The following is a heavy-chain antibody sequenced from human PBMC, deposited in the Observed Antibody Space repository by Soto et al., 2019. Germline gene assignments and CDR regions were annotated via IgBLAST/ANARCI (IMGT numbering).Heavy chain of an antibody. V-gene: IGHV4-39*01. D-gene: IGHD2-21*02. CDR1: GDSISIRSYY. CDR3: ARQRASVVTQAYFDV. CDR2: ICYSGST. Sequence: PETLSPTCTVTGDSISIRSYYWGWLRQPPGKGLEWIGGICYSGSTYNNPSHRSRVSMSVDTSKAQFSLNLMSVTATDTYLYFCARQRASVVTQAYFDVWGPGSLVTVSS. J-gene: IGHJ4*02.